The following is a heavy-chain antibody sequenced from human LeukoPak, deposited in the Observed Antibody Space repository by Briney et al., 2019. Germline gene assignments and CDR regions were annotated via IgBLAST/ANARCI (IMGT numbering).Heavy chain of an antibody. V-gene: IGHV4-34*01. CDR2: INHSGST. Sequence: PSETLSLTCAVYGGSFSGYYWSWIRQPPGKGLEWMGEINHSGSTNYSPSLKSRFTISLDTSRNQFSLKLNSVTAADTDVNYCAKSNGYGLIDIWGQGTMVTVSS. CDR1: GGSFSGYY. J-gene: IGHJ3*02. D-gene: IGHD3-22*01. CDR3: AKSNGYGLIDI.